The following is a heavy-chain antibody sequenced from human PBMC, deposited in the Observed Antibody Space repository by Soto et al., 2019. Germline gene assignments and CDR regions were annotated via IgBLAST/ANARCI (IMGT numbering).Heavy chain of an antibody. CDR3: AKDQRGQYYSYMDV. D-gene: IGHD6-25*01. V-gene: IGHV3-23*01. CDR2: ISGSGGST. Sequence: GGSLRLSCAASGFTFSSYAMSWVRQAPGKGLEWVSAISGSGGSTYYADSVKGRFTISRDNSKNTLYLQMNSLRAEDTAVYYSAKDQRGQYYSYMDVWGKGTTVTVSS. CDR1: GFTFSSYA. J-gene: IGHJ6*03.